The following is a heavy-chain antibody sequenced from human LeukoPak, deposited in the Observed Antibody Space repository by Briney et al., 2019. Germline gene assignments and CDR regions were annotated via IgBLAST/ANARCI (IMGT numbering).Heavy chain of an antibody. J-gene: IGHJ4*02. D-gene: IGHD3-10*01. CDR2: VYYSGST. CDR1: GGSITNYY. CDR3: AATMVRGVHTHFDY. Sequence: SETLSLTCTVSGGSITNYYWSWIRQPPGKGLEWIGYVYYSGSTNYNPSLKSRVTISVDTSKNQFSLKLSSVPAADTAVYYCAATMVRGVHTHFDYWGQGTLVTVSS. V-gene: IGHV4-59*08.